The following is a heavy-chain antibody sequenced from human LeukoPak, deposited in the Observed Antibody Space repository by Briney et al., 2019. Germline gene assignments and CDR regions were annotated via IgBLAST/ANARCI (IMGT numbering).Heavy chain of an antibody. J-gene: IGHJ5*02. D-gene: IGHD3-22*01. CDR3: ARDDNSGYYSGP. CDR2: INPSSGGT. V-gene: IGHV1-2*06. Sequence: ASVKVSCKASGYTFTSYGISWVRQAPRQGLEWMGRINPSSGGTNYAQKFQGRVTMTRDTSISTAYMELSRLRSDDTAVYYCARDDNSGYYSGPWGQGTLVTVSS. CDR1: GYTFTSYG.